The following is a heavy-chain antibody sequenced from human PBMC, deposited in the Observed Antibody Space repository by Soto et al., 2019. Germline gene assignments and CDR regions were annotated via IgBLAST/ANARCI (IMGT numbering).Heavy chain of an antibody. D-gene: IGHD1-1*01. Sequence: QVHLLESGGGVVQPGKSLRLSCVASGFSFDTYAIHWVRQAPGKGLQWVALISYEGSNTYYADSVRGRFTIPRDNSKNTLYLQMSTLRPEDSGVYYCARVTPGNNLYYFSGLDVWGQGTSVTVSS. CDR2: ISYEGSNT. V-gene: IGHV3-30*15. CDR1: GFSFDTYA. J-gene: IGHJ6*02. CDR3: ARVTPGNNLYYFSGLDV.